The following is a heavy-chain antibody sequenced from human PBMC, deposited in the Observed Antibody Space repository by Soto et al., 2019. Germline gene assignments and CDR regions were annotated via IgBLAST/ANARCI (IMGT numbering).Heavy chain of an antibody. V-gene: IGHV3-23*01. D-gene: IGHD4-17*01. CDR3: AKGGQGAVTYRYFDT. CDR2: ISVSGGST. J-gene: IGHJ4*02. Sequence: EVQLLESGGGLVQPGGSLRLSCATSGFTFSNSAMSWVRQATGKGLEWVSSISVSGGSTYYADSVKGRFTISRDNSKNTMYLQMYSLRAEDTAAYYCAKGGQGAVTYRYFDTWGQGTPVTVSS. CDR1: GFTFSNSA.